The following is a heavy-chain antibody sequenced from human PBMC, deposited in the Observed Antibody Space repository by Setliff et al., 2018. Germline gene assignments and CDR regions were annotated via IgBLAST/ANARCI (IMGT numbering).Heavy chain of an antibody. CDR1: GYTFTSYG. J-gene: IGHJ6*02. D-gene: IGHD3-10*01. Sequence: ASVKVSCKASGYTFTSYGISWVRQAPGQGLEWMGWISAYNGDTNYAQKLQGRFTISRDNAKNSLYLQMNSLRAEDSAVYYCARDGVFYAMDFWGQGTTVTVSS. CDR3: ARDGVFYAMDF. CDR2: ISAYNGDT. V-gene: IGHV1-18*01.